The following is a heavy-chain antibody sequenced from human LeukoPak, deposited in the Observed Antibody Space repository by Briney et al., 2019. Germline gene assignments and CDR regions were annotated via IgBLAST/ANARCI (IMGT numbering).Heavy chain of an antibody. J-gene: IGHJ3*02. D-gene: IGHD2-21*02. CDR2: ISWNSGSI. V-gene: IGHV3-9*01. CDR3: AKDIEVTATTGGAFDI. CDR1: GFTFDDYA. Sequence: GGSLRLSCAASGFTFDDYAMHWVRQAPGKGLEWVSGISWNSGSIGYADSVKGRFTISRDNAKNSLYLKMNSLRAEDTALYYCAKDIEVTATTGGAFDIWGQGTMVTVSS.